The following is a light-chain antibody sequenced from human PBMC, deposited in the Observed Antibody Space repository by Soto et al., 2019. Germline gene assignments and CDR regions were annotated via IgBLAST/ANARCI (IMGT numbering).Light chain of an antibody. Sequence: QSVLTQPPSASGTPGQRVTISCSGSSSNIGSNYVYWYQQLPGTAPKLLIYSDTQRPSGVPDRFSGSKSGTSASLAISGLRSEDEGDYYCATWYDSLSGLPFGGGTKLTVL. CDR2: SDT. V-gene: IGLV1-47*02. CDR3: ATWYDSLSGLP. J-gene: IGLJ2*01. CDR1: SSNIGSNY.